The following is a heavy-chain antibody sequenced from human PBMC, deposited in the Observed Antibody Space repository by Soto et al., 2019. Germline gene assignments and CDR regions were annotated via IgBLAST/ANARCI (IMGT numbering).Heavy chain of an antibody. CDR2: IFYNGTT. CDR3: ARDNGEPYQAFLDS. CDR1: GGSVSVGDYY. J-gene: IGHJ4*02. Sequence: QVQLQESGPGLVKPSETLSLTCSVSGGSVSVGDYYWSWIRQPPGKRLERIGNIFYNGTTNYNPSLKCRATVSSETGTDQFSLTLRPVTASDTAVYYCARDNGEPYQAFLDSWGQGILVTVAS. V-gene: IGHV4-61*08. D-gene: IGHD3-10*01.